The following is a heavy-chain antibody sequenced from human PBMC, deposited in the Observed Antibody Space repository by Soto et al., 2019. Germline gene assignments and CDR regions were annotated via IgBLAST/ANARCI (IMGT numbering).Heavy chain of an antibody. CDR3: ARPVEPFYYYGMDV. Sequence: GGSLRLSCAASGFTFSTYAMEWVRQAPGKGLDWVALISYDGNNKYYADSVKGRFTISRDNSKNTPSLQMNSLRPEDTALYYCARPVEPFYYYGMDVWGHGTTVTVSS. CDR1: GFTFSTYA. V-gene: IGHV3-30-3*01. CDR2: ISYDGNNK. J-gene: IGHJ6*02.